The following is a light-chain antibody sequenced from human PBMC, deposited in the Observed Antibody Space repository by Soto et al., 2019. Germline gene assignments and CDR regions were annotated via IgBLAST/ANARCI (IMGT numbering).Light chain of an antibody. J-gene: IGLJ2*01. CDR3: QTWGTGIQV. CDR1: SGHSSYA. V-gene: IGLV4-69*01. CDR2: LNSDGSH. Sequence: QSVLTQSPSASASLGASVKLTCTLSSGHSSYAIAWHQQQPEKGPRYLMKLNSDGSHSKGDGIPDRFSGSSSGAERYLTISGLQSEDEADNYCQTWGTGIQVFGGGTTLTVL.